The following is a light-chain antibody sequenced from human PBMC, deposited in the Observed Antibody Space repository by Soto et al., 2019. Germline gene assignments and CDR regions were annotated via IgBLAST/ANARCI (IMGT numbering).Light chain of an antibody. CDR3: QQYNDGPPWT. J-gene: IGKJ1*01. V-gene: IGKV3-15*01. Sequence: EIVMTQSPATLSVSPGERATLSCRASQSVRNNLAWYQQKPGQAPRLLIYGASTRATGIPARFSGSGSGTEFTLTISSLQSADFAVYYCQQYNDGPPWTFGQGTKVEIK. CDR1: QSVRNN. CDR2: GAS.